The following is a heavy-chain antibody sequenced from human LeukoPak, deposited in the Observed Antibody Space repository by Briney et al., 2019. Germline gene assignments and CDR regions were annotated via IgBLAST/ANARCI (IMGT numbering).Heavy chain of an antibody. Sequence: GRSLRLSCAASGFXFSDYAIHWVRQTPGKGLEWVAGLSYGGTNKYYADSVKGRFTISRDNSKNTLYLQMNSLRAEDTAVYYCAKEPMLVVVITTLFDFWGQGTLVTVSS. CDR3: AKEPMLVVVITTLFDF. J-gene: IGHJ4*02. D-gene: IGHD3-22*01. CDR1: GFXFSDYA. V-gene: IGHV3-30-3*01. CDR2: LSYGGTNK.